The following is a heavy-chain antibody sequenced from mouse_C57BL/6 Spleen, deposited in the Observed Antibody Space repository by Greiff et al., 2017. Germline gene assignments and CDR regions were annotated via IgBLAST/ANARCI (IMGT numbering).Heavy chain of an antibody. Sequence: QVHVKQSGPELVKPGASVKISCKASGYAFSSSWMNWVKQRPGKGLEWIGRIYPGDGDTNYNGKFKGKATLTADKSSSTAYMQLSSLTSEDSAVYFCARPVVATGYWYFDVWGTGTTVTVSS. CDR1: GYAFSSSW. D-gene: IGHD1-1*01. J-gene: IGHJ1*03. V-gene: IGHV1-82*01. CDR2: IYPGDGDT. CDR3: ARPVVATGYWYFDV.